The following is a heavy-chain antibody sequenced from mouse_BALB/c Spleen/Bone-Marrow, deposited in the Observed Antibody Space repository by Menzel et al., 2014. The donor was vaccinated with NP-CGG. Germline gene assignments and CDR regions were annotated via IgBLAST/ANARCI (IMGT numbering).Heavy chain of an antibody. Sequence: QVQLQQSGAELVKPGASVKLSCKASGYTFTNYYMYWVKQRPGQGLEWIGEINPRNGGTNFNEKFKRKATLTVDKSSSTAYMKLNSLTSEDSAVYYCTRLWDEAYWGQGTLVTVSA. J-gene: IGHJ3*01. CDR1: GYTFTNYY. CDR3: TRLWDEAY. V-gene: IGHV1S16*01. CDR2: INPRNGGT. D-gene: IGHD4-1*01.